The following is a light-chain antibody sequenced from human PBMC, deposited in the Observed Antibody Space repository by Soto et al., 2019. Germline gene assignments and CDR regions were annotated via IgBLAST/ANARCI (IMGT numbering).Light chain of an antibody. J-gene: IGLJ2*01. V-gene: IGLV2-14*03. CDR3: SSYTSSTTLKV. CDR2: DVS. CDR1: SSEVGGYNY. Sequence: QSALTQPASVSGSAGQSITNSCTGTSSEVGGYNYVSWYQQHPGKAPKLMIYDVSNRPSGVSNRFSGSKSGNTASLTISGLQAEDEADYYCSSYTSSTTLKVFGGGTKLTVL.